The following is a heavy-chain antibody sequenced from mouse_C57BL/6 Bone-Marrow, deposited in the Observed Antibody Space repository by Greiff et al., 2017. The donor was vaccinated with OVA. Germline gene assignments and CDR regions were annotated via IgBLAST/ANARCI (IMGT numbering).Heavy chain of an antibody. CDR3: ARNGGYYGSSYYFDY. CDR2: IWSGGST. V-gene: IGHV2-2*01. CDR1: GFSLTSYG. J-gene: IGHJ2*01. Sequence: VKLVESGPGLVQPSQSLSITCTVSGFSLTSYGVHWVRQSPGKGLEWLGVIWSGGSTDYNAAFISRLSISKDNSKSQVFFKMNSLQADDTAIYYCARNGGYYGSSYYFDYWGQGTTLTVSS. D-gene: IGHD1-1*01.